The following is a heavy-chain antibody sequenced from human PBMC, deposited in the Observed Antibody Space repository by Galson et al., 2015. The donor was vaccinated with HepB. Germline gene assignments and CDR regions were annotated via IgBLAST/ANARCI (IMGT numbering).Heavy chain of an antibody. CDR3: ARDGGIVVADYGDSGGFDY. D-gene: IGHD4-17*01. CDR1: GFTFSSYG. J-gene: IGHJ4*02. CDR2: IWYDGSNK. V-gene: IGHV3-33*08. Sequence: SLRLSCAASGFTFSSYGMHWVRQAPGKGLEWVAVIWYDGSNKYYADSVKGRFTISRDNSKNTLYLQMNSLRAEDTAVYYCARDGGIVVADYGDSGGFDYWGQGTLVTVSS.